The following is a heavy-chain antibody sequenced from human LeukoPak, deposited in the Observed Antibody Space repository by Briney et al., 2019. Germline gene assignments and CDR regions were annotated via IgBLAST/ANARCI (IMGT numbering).Heavy chain of an antibody. D-gene: IGHD2-2*01. V-gene: IGHV4-39*01. J-gene: IGHJ4*02. Sequence: SETLSLTCTVSGGSISSSSYYWGWIRQPPGKGLEWIGSIYYSGSTYYNPSLKSRVTTSVDTSKNQFSLKLSSVTAADTAVYYCARRDIVVVPAAPFDYWGQGTLVTVSS. CDR2: IYYSGST. CDR1: GGSISSSSYY. CDR3: ARRDIVVVPAAPFDY.